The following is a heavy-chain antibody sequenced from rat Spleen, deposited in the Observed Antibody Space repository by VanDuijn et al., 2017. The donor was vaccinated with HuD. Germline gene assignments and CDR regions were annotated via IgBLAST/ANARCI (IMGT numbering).Heavy chain of an antibody. CDR3: VKPLYYYSVPFDY. CDR1: XFTXXXYX. D-gene: IGHD1-1*01. V-gene: IGHV5-25*01. Sequence: EVQVVESGGGLVXXGRXXKLSCAXXXFTXXXYXXXWVXXLPTKVLEWDQSITNGSNTYYQTSVKSRFTISRDNAKTTLYLQMDSLRSEDTATYYCVKPLYYYSVPFDYWGQGVMVTVSS. CDR2: ITNGSNT. J-gene: IGHJ2*01.